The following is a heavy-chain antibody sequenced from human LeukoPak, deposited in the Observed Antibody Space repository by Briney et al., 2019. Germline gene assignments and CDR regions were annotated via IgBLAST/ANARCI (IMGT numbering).Heavy chain of an antibody. CDR2: IYYSGST. J-gene: IGHJ3*02. Sequence: PSETLSLTCTVSGGSISSYYWSWIRQPPGKGLEWIGYIYYSGSTNYNPSLKSRVTISVDTSKNQFSLKLSSVTAADTAVYYCARHLGIGAFDIWGQGTMVTVSS. CDR1: GGSISSYY. V-gene: IGHV4-59*01. CDR3: ARHLGIGAFDI. D-gene: IGHD6-13*01.